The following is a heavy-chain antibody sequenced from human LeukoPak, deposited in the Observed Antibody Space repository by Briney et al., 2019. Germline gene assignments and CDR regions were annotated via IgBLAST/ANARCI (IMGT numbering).Heavy chain of an antibody. V-gene: IGHV5-51*01. Sequence: GESVKISCKGSGYSFASYWIGWVRLMPGQGLEWMGIIYPGDSDTKYSPSFQGRVTISADKSINTAYLQWSSLKASDTAIYYCARQDGSAYYYFDYWGQGTLVTVSS. J-gene: IGHJ4*02. CDR1: GYSFASYW. CDR3: ARQDGSAYYYFDY. CDR2: IYPGDSDT. D-gene: IGHD6-19*01.